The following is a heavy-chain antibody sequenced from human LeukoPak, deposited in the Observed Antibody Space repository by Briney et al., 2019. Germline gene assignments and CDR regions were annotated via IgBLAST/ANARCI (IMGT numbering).Heavy chain of an antibody. V-gene: IGHV1-2*06. CDR1: GYTFTGHY. D-gene: IGHD3-9*01. Sequence: ASVKVSCMASGYTFTGHYMHWVRQAPGQGLEWMGRINPNSGGTNYAQKFQGRVTMTRDTSISTAYMELSRLRSDDTAVYYCAALTGSYYFDYWGQGTLVTVSS. J-gene: IGHJ4*02. CDR3: AALTGSYYFDY. CDR2: INPNSGGT.